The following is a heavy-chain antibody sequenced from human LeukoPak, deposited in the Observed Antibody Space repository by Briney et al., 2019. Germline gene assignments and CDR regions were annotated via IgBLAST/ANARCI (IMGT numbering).Heavy chain of an antibody. J-gene: IGHJ5*02. D-gene: IGHD3-3*01. CDR2: IKHSGVS. V-gene: IGHV4-34*01. Sequence: PSETLSLTCAVYGGSFSGYYWNWIRQPPGKGLEWIGEIKHSGVSNYNPSLKSRVTISLETSKNQFSLKLGSVTAADTAVYYCAGRPITIFGEVIRSRRHYFDPWGQGSLVSVSS. CDR1: GGSFSGYY. CDR3: AGRPITIFGEVIRSRRHYFDP.